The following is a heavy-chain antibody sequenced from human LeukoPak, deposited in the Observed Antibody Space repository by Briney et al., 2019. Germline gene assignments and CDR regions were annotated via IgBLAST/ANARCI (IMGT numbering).Heavy chain of an antibody. J-gene: IGHJ4*02. CDR3: AGQRARFGEWAFDD. CDR1: GGSIGSRSYY. Sequence: SETLSLTCTVSGGSIGSRSYYWGWIRQPPGKGLEWIGSIYYSGYTYYNPSLKSRVTISVDTSKNRFSLRLSSVTAADTAVYYCAGQRARFGEWAFDDWGQGTLVTVSS. V-gene: IGHV4-39*01. CDR2: IYYSGYT. D-gene: IGHD3-10*01.